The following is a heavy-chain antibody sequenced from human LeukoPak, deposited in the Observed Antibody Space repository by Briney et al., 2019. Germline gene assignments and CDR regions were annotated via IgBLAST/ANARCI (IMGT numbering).Heavy chain of an antibody. CDR3: ARERRASGWNRGWFDP. CDR1: GGSMSTTSYY. CDR2: LYYTGTT. V-gene: IGHV4-39*02. D-gene: IGHD6-19*01. J-gene: IGHJ5*02. Sequence: PSETLSLTCTVSGGSMSTTSYYWGWIRQPPGKGLEWIGSLYYTGTTYYSPSLKSRVTISVDTSKGQFSLKLNSVTAADTAVYYCARERRASGWNRGWFDPWGQRTLVTVSS.